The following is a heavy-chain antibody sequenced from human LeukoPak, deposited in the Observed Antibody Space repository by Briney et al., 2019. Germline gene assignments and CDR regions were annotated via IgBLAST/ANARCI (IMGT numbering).Heavy chain of an antibody. J-gene: IGHJ4*02. D-gene: IGHD1-26*01. Sequence: SVKVSCKASGGTFSGYAISWVRQAPGQGPEWMGGIIPIFGTANYAQKFQGRVTITTDESTSTAYMELSSLRSEDTAVYYCAIDRSGSYGYFDYWGQGTLVTVSS. CDR1: GGTFSGYA. CDR3: AIDRSGSYGYFDY. CDR2: IIPIFGTA. V-gene: IGHV1-69*05.